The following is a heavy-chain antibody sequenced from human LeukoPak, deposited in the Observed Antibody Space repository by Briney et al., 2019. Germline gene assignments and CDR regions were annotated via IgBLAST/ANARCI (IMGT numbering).Heavy chain of an antibody. CDR2: IHSDGSST. CDR3: ARDLYPLRVDV. Sequence: PGGSLRLSCAASGFTFSTYWMHWVRQVPGKGLVWVSRIHSDGSSTNYADSVRGRFTISRDNAKNMLYLQMNSLRAEDTAVYYCARDLYPLRVDVWGQGTTVTVSS. J-gene: IGHJ6*02. D-gene: IGHD2-15*01. V-gene: IGHV3-74*01. CDR1: GFTFSTYW.